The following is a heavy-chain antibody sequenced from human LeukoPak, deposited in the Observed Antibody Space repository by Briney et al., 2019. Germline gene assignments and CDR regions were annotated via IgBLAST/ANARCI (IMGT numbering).Heavy chain of an antibody. CDR1: GFTFSSYE. J-gene: IGHJ4*02. V-gene: IGHV3-48*03. CDR3: AVGHLWFGD. Sequence: GGSLRLSCIVSGFTFSSYEMDWVRRAPGKGLEWVSYITSSGSTIYYADSVKGRFTISRDNAKNSLYLQMNSLRAEDTAVYYCAVGHLWFGDWGQGTLVTVSS. CDR2: ITSSGSTI. D-gene: IGHD3-10*01.